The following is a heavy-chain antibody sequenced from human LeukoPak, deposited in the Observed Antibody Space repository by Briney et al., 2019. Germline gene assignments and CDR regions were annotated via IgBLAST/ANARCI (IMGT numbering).Heavy chain of an antibody. V-gene: IGHV4-39*01. J-gene: IGHJ4*02. D-gene: IGHD3-9*01. CDR2: MYYGGST. Sequence: SETLSLTCTVSDGSITSTSYYWGWIRQPPGEGLEWIGSMYYGGSTYSNPSLKSRVTISVDTSKNQFSLNLSSVTASDTAVFYCASTHYDILTPSYYVDFWGQGTLVTVSS. CDR3: ASTHYDILTPSYYVDF. CDR1: DGSITSTSYY.